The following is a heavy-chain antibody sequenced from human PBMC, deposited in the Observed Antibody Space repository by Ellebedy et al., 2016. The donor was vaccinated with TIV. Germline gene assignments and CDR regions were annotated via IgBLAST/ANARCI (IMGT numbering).Heavy chain of an antibody. CDR2: INHSGST. D-gene: IGHD4-17*01. CDR3: ARVGYGDYPVALDY. J-gene: IGHJ4*02. CDR1: GGSFSGYY. Sequence: MPSETLSLTCAVYGGSFSGYYWSWIRQPPGKGLEWIGEINHSGSTNYNPSLKSRVTISVDTSKNQFSLKLSSVTAADTAVYYCARVGYGDYPVALDYWGQGTLVTVSS. V-gene: IGHV4-34*01.